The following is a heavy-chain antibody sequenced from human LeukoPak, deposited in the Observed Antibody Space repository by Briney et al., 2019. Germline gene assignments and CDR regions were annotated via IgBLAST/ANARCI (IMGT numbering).Heavy chain of an antibody. CDR3: ARASGVYYMDV. V-gene: IGHV1-2*02. D-gene: IGHD3-10*01. J-gene: IGHJ6*03. CDR2: INPNSGGT. CDR1: GYTFTHYY. Sequence: ASLKVSCKASGYTFTHYYIHWVRQAPGQGLEWMGWINPNSGGTNYAQKFQGRVTMTRDTSISTAYMVLSRLRSDDTAVYYCARASGVYYMDVWGKGTTVTVSS.